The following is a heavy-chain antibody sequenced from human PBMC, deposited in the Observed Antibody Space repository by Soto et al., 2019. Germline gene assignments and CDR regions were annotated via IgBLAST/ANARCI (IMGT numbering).Heavy chain of an antibody. CDR1: GXTFSSYS. V-gene: IGHV3-23*01. CDR3: AKCMQAYWNYDAHHI. CDR2: ITASGGTT. D-gene: IGHD2-8*01. J-gene: IGHJ3*02. Sequence: PXGSLRLSCAASGXTFSSYSMTWVRQAPGKGLEWVAHITASGGTTYYADSVKGRFTISRDTSRNKLYLQMNSLRAEDTALYYCAKCMQAYWNYDAHHIWGQGTMGTVSS.